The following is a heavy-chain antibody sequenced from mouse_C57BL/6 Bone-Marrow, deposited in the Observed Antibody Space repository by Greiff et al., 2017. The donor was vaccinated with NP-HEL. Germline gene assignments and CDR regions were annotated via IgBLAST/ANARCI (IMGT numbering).Heavy chain of an antibody. CDR3: ARSGDYAWFAY. D-gene: IGHD2-4*01. V-gene: IGHV1-69*01. CDR1: GYTFTSYW. J-gene: IGHJ3*01. CDR2: IDPSDSYT. Sequence: QVQLQQPGAELVMPGASVKLSCKASGYTFTSYWMHWVKQRPGQGLEWIGGIDPSDSYTNYNQKFKGKSTLTVDKSSSTAYMQLSSLTSEDSAVYYCARSGDYAWFAYWGQGTLVTVSA.